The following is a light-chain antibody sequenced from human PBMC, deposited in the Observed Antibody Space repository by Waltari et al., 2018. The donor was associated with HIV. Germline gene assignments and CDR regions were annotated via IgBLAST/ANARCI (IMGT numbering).Light chain of an antibody. Sequence: SYELTQPLSVSVALGQTARITCGGNNIGSKNVHWYQQKPGQDPVLVIYRDSNRPSGIPVRLLGSNSGNTATLTISRAQAGDEADYYGQGWDSSTHVVFGGGTKLTVL. CDR3: QGWDSSTHVV. V-gene: IGLV3-9*01. CDR1: NIGSKN. J-gene: IGLJ2*01. CDR2: RDS.